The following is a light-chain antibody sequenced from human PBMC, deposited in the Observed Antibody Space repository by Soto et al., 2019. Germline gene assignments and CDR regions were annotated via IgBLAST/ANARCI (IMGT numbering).Light chain of an antibody. Sequence: QSALTQPASVSGSPGQSITISCTGTSSDVGSYNLVSWYQQHPGKAPKLMIYEVSKRPSGVSNRFSGSKSGNTASLTISGLQAEDEADYYCCSYAGSSTARLYVFGTGTKAHRP. V-gene: IGLV2-23*02. CDR2: EVS. CDR1: SSDVGSYNL. CDR3: CSYAGSSTARLYV. J-gene: IGLJ1*01.